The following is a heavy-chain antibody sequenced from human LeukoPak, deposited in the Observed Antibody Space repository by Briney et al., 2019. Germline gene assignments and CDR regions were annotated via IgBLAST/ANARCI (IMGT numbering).Heavy chain of an antibody. D-gene: IGHD3-3*01. V-gene: IGHV3-21*01. Sequence: GGSLRLSCAASGFTFSSYSMNWVRQAPGKGLEWVSSISSSSSYIYYADSVKGRFTISRDNAKNLLYLQMNSLRAEDTAVYYCARDLRFLEWLLGAFDIWGQGTMVTVSS. J-gene: IGHJ3*02. CDR3: ARDLRFLEWLLGAFDI. CDR2: ISSSSSYI. CDR1: GFTFSSYS.